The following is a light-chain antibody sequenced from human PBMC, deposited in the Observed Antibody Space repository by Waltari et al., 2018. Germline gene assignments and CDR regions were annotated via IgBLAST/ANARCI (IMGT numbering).Light chain of an antibody. V-gene: IGLV1-40*01. CDR1: SSTIGSGYD. J-gene: IGLJ3*02. CDR3: QSYDDSLSGWV. CDR2: GNV. Sequence: QSVLTQPPSVSGAPGQRVTISCTGSSSTIGSGYDLHWYQQLPGTAPKLLIYGNVVRPSGVPDRFSASKSGTSTSLAITGLQAEDEADYYCQSYDDSLSGWVFGGGTKVTVL.